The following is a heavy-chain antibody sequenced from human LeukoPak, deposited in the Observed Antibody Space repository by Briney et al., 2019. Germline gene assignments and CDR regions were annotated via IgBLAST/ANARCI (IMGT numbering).Heavy chain of an antibody. CDR2: IRYDGSNK. CDR3: AKDPALSIAVAGNSDY. CDR1: GFTFSSYG. D-gene: IGHD6-19*01. V-gene: IGHV3-30*02. J-gene: IGHJ4*02. Sequence: GGSLRLSCAASGFTFSSYGMHWVRQAPGKGLEWVAFIRYDGSNKYYADSVKGRFTISRDNSKNTLYLQMNSLRAEDTAEYYCAKDPALSIAVAGNSDYWGQGTLVTVSS.